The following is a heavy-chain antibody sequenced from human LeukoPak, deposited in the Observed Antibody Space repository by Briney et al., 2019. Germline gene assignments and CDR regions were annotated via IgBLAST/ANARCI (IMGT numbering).Heavy chain of an antibody. CDR2: ISSSSSYI. J-gene: IGHJ3*02. CDR3: ARVLRKWVFGVAQFGAFDI. D-gene: IGHD3-3*01. V-gene: IGHV3-21*01. Sequence: GGSLRLSCAASGFTFSSYSMNWVRQAPGKGLEWVSSISSSSSYIYYADSVKGRFTISRDNAKNYLYLQMNSLRAEDTAVYYCARVLRKWVFGVAQFGAFDIWGQGTMVTVSS. CDR1: GFTFSSYS.